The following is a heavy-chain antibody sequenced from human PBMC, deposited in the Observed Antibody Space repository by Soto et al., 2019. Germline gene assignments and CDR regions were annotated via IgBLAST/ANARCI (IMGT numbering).Heavy chain of an antibody. Sequence: GGSLRLSCAASGFTFSNYVMHWVRQAPGKGLEWVAIISYDGSNKYYTDSVKGRFTISRDNSKNTLYLQMNSLRVEDTAVYYCAKEGIVGARAAFDIWGQGTMVTVSS. V-gene: IGHV3-30*18. J-gene: IGHJ3*02. CDR3: AKEGIVGARAAFDI. CDR2: ISYDGSNK. D-gene: IGHD1-26*01. CDR1: GFTFSNYV.